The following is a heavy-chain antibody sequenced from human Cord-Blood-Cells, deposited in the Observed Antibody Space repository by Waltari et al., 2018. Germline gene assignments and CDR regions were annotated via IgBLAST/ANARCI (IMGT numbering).Heavy chain of an antibody. CDR3: ATVAVMSGYYFDY. CDR2: FGPEDGET. V-gene: IGHV1-24*01. CDR1: GYTLTKLS. D-gene: IGHD3-3*01. Sequence: QVQLVQSGAEVKKPGASVKVSGKVSGYTLTKLSMPWVRQAPGKGLERMGGFGPEDGETIYAQKFQGRVTMTEDTSTDTAYMELSSLRSEDTAVYYCATVAVMSGYYFDYWGQGTLVTVSS. J-gene: IGHJ4*02.